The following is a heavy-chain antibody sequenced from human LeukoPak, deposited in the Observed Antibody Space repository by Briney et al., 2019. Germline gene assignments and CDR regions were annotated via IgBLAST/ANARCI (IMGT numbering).Heavy chain of an antibody. D-gene: IGHD6-19*01. J-gene: IGHJ3*02. CDR1: GFTFSSYA. CDR3: AGYSSGWFGAFHI. V-gene: IGHV3-30-3*01. Sequence: GGSLRLSCAASGFTFSSYAMHWVRQAPGKGLEWVAVISYDGSNKYYADSVKGRFTISRDNAKNSLYLQTNSLRAEDTAVYYCAGYSSGWFGAFHIWGQGTMVTVSS. CDR2: ISYDGSNK.